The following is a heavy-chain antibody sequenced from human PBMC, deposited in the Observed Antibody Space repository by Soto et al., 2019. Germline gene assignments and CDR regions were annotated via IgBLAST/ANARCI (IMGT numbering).Heavy chain of an antibody. D-gene: IGHD6-6*01. CDR1: GGSISSYY. J-gene: IGHJ4*02. Sequence: NPSETLSLTCTVSGGSISSYYWSWIRQPPGKGLEWIGYIYYSGSTNYNPSLKSRVTISVDTSKNQFSLKLSSVTAADTAVYYCARAPSLTYSSSSSFDYWGQGTLVTVYS. CDR2: IYYSGST. CDR3: ARAPSLTYSSSSSFDY. V-gene: IGHV4-59*01.